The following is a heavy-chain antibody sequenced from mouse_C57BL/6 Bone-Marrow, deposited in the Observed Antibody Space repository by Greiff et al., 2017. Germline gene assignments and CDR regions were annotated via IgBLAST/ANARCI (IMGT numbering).Heavy chain of an antibody. Sequence: EVKVVESGEGLVKPGGSLKLSCAASGFTFSSYAMSWVRQTPEKRLEWVAYISSGGDYIYYADTVKGRFTISRDNARNTLYLQMSSLKSEDTAMYYCTRDLANWDWYFDVWGTGTTVTVSS. D-gene: IGHD4-1*01. V-gene: IGHV5-9-1*02. CDR1: GFTFSSYA. CDR2: ISSGGDYI. J-gene: IGHJ1*03. CDR3: TRDLANWDWYFDV.